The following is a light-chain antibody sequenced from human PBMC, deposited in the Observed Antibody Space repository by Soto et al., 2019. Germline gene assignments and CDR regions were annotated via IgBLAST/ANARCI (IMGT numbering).Light chain of an antibody. CDR3: QQYYASSWT. CDR2: AAS. Sequence: EMVLTQSPGTLSLSPGERATLSGRASQSISSTSLAWYRQKPGQAPRLLIYAASSRATGIPDRFSGSGSGTDFTLTISRLEPEDFAVYYCQQYYASSWTFGQGTKVDIK. J-gene: IGKJ1*01. V-gene: IGKV3-20*01. CDR1: QSISSTS.